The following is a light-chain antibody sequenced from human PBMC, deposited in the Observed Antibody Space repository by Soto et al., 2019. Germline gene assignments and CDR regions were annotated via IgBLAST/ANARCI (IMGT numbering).Light chain of an antibody. V-gene: IGKV1-27*01. CDR2: AAS. CDR3: QTYNSAHQT. J-gene: IGKJ3*01. CDR1: QGISNY. Sequence: DIQMTQSPSSLSASVGDRVTITCRASQGISNYLAWYQQKPGKVPKILIYAASTLQSGVPSRFSGSGSGTDFTLTISSRQPEDVANYYCQTYNSAHQTFGPGTKVDIK.